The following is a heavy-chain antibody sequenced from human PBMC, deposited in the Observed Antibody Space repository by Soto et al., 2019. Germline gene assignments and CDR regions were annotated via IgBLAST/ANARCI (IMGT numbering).Heavy chain of an antibody. J-gene: IGHJ5*02. D-gene: IGHD1-1*01. V-gene: IGHV4-30-2*01. CDR1: GGSISSGGYS. CDR3: AREQLEGNWFDP. CDR2: IYHSGST. Sequence: QLQLQESGSGLVRPSQTLSLTCAVSGGSISSGGYSWNWIRQPPGKGLEWIGYIYHSGSTLYNPSLKIRVTISVAQSKNQFSLKLSSVTAADTAVYCCAREQLEGNWFDPWGQGTLVTVSP.